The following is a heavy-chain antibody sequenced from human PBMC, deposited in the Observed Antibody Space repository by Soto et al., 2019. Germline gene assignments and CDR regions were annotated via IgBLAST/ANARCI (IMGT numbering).Heavy chain of an antibody. Sequence: SETLSLTCTVSGGSVSSSSYYWGWVRQPPGKGLEWIGSIYYSGSTNYNPSLKSRVTISVDTSKNQFSLKLSSVTAADTAVYYCARTLRGYCSGGSCDGSWFDPWGQGTLVTVSS. CDR1: GGSVSSSSYY. V-gene: IGHV4-39*07. CDR3: ARTLRGYCSGGSCDGSWFDP. D-gene: IGHD2-15*01. CDR2: IYYSGST. J-gene: IGHJ5*02.